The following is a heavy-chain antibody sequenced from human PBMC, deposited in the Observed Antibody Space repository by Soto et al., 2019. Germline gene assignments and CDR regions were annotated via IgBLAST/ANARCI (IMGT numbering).Heavy chain of an antibody. CDR2: INSDGSTT. D-gene: IGHD3-10*01. V-gene: IGHV3-74*01. CDR1: GFTFSSYW. Sequence: GGSLRLSCAASGFTFSSYWVHWVRQAPGKGLVWVSRINSDGSTTTYADSVKGRFTISRDNAKNTLYLKMNSLRAEDTAVYYCTRWFTYGNFDYFDYWGQGTQVTVSS. J-gene: IGHJ4*02. CDR3: TRWFTYGNFDYFDY.